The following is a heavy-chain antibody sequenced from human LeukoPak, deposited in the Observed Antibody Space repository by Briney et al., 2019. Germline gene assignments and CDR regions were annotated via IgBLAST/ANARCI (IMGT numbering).Heavy chain of an antibody. V-gene: IGHV3-11*06. CDR1: GFAFSYYY. Sequence: PGGSLRLSCAASGFAFSYYYMSWIRQAPGKGLEWVSYISNTTTCTNYADSVKGRFTISRDNAKNSLYLQMNSLRAEDTAVYYCARVGGYSGYGEDAFDIWGQGTMVTVSS. CDR3: ARVGGYSGYGEDAFDI. J-gene: IGHJ3*02. CDR2: ISNTTTCT. D-gene: IGHD5-12*01.